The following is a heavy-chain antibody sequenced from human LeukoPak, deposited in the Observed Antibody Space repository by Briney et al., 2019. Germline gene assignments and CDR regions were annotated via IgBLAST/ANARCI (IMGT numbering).Heavy chain of an antibody. V-gene: IGHV4-39*07. D-gene: IGHD1-26*01. CDR1: GGSISSSSYY. CDR3: ARIVGTDYFDY. J-gene: IGHJ4*02. Sequence: SETLSLTCTVSGGSISSSSYYWGWIRQPPGKGLEWIGSIYYSGSTYYNPSLKSRVTISVDTSKNQFSLKLSSQTAADTAVYYCARIVGTDYFDYWGQGILVTVSS. CDR2: IYYSGST.